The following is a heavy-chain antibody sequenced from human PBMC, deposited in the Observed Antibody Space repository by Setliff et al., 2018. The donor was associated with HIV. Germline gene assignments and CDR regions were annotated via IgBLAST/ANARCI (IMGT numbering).Heavy chain of an antibody. J-gene: IGHJ3*02. CDR1: GYTFTSYD. Sequence: ASVKVSCKASGYTFTSYDINWVRQATGQGLEWMGWMNPNSGNTGYAQKFQGRVTMTRNTSISTAYMELSSLRSEDTAVYYCANYYYDSSGLFPRDAFDIWGQGTMVTVSS. D-gene: IGHD3-22*01. CDR2: MNPNSGNT. CDR3: ANYYYDSSGLFPRDAFDI. V-gene: IGHV1-8*01.